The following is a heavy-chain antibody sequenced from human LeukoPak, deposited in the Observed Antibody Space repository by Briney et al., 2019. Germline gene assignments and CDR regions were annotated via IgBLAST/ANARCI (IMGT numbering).Heavy chain of an antibody. CDR3: ARGGHRSAKKYGMDV. CDR1: GYTFTSYG. CDR2: ICAYNGNT. V-gene: IGHV1-18*01. J-gene: IGHJ6*02. D-gene: IGHD2-15*01. Sequence: GASVKVSCKSSGYTFTSYGIRWVRPAPGQGLAWVGWICAYNGNTNYAQKLQGRVTMTTDTSTSTAYMELRSLRSDDTAVYYCARGGHRSAKKYGMDVWGQGTTVTVS.